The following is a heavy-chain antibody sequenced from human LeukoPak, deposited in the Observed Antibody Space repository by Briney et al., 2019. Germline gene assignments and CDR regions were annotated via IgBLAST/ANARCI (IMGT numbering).Heavy chain of an antibody. CDR2: TYYRSKWYN. Sequence: SQTLSLTCALSGDSVSSNSAAWNWIRQSPSRGLEWLGRTYYRSKWYNDYAVSVKGRIAINPDTSKHQFSLQLNSMTPEDTAVYYCARAKGRSPLFDYWGQGTLVTVSS. J-gene: IGHJ4*02. CDR1: GDSVSSNSAA. CDR3: ARAKGRSPLFDY. V-gene: IGHV6-1*01. D-gene: IGHD6-13*01.